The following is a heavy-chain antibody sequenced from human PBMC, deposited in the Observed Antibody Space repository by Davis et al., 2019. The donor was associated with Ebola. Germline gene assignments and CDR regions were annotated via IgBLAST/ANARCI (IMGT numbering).Heavy chain of an antibody. CDR1: GYTFTSYY. CDR3: ATALGYCTGGVCAQALYYYYGMDV. CDR2: INPSGGST. V-gene: IGHV1-46*01. Sequence: ASVKVSCKASGYTFTSYYMHWVRQAPGQGLEWMGIINPSGGSTSYAQKFQGRVTMTRDTSTSTVYMELSSLRSEDTAVYYCATALGYCTGGVCAQALYYYYGMDVWGQGTTVTVSS. D-gene: IGHD2-8*02. J-gene: IGHJ6*02.